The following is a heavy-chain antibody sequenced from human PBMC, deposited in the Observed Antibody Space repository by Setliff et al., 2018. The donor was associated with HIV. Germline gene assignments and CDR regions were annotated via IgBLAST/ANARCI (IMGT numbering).Heavy chain of an antibody. CDR1: GFTFSSYA. D-gene: IGHD6-13*01. J-gene: IGHJ4*02. Sequence: GGSLRLSCSASGFTFSSYAMHWVRQAPGKGLEYVSAISSNGGSTYYADSVKGRFTISRDNAKNMLYLQMNSLRAEDTAVYYCARGGSNSWSPFDYWGQGTLVTVSS. CDR2: ISSNGGST. V-gene: IGHV3-64*04. CDR3: ARGGSNSWSPFDY.